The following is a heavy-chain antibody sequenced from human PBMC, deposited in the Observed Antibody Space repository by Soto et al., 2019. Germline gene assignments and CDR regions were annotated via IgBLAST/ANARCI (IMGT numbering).Heavy chain of an antibody. CDR1: GFTFSSYS. J-gene: IGHJ6*02. Sequence: GGSLRLSCAASGFTFSSYSMNWVRQAPGKGLEWVSSISSSSSYIYYADSVKGRFTISRDNAKNSLYLQMNSLRAEDTAVYYCARAVIQLWLLGYYYYGMDVWGQGTTVTVSS. CDR3: ARAVIQLWLLGYYYYGMDV. D-gene: IGHD5-18*01. CDR2: ISSSSSYI. V-gene: IGHV3-21*04.